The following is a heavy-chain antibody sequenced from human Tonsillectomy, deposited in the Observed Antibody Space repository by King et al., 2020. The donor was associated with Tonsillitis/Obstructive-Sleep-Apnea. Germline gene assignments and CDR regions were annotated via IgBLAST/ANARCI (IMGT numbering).Heavy chain of an antibody. D-gene: IGHD3-10*01. Sequence: QLVQSGAEVKKPGESLRISCKGSGYTFTDYWISWVRQMPGKGLEWMGKVDPTDSYTTYSPSFQGHVTITADKFISTAYLQWSSLKASDTAMYYCARHPLYPQRSGSPEPPMDFWGQGTTVTVSS. J-gene: IGHJ6*02. CDR1: GYTFTDYW. CDR2: VDPTDSYT. CDR3: ARHPLYPQRSGSPEPPMDF. V-gene: IGHV5-10-1*03.